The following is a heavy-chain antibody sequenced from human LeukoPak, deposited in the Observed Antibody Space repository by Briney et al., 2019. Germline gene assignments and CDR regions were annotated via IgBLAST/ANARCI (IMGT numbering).Heavy chain of an antibody. V-gene: IGHV4-4*07. CDR3: ARRPGQQHYFDY. D-gene: IGHD6-13*01. CDR2: IYTSGST. CDR1: GGSISSYYY. Sequence: SETLSLTCSVTGGSISSYYYWSWIRQPAGKGLEWIGRIYTSGSTKYNPSLKSRVTMSVDTSKNQLSLKLSSVTAADTAVYYCARRPGQQHYFDYWGQGTLVTVSS. J-gene: IGHJ4*02.